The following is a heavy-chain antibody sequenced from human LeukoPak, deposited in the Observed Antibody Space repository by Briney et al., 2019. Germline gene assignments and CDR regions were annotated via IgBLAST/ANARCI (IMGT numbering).Heavy chain of an antibody. D-gene: IGHD3-3*01. CDR1: GFTFSNAW. CDR3: ARSTYYDFWSGYSQPSYYYYMDV. J-gene: IGHJ6*03. CDR2: IKSKTDGGTT. V-gene: IGHV3-15*01. Sequence: GGSLRLSCAASGFTFSNAWMSWVRQAPGKGLEWVGRIKSKTDGGTTDYAAPVKGRFTISRDDSKNTLYLQMNSLRAEDTAVYYCARSTYYDFWSGYSQPSYYYYMDVWGKGTTVTVSS.